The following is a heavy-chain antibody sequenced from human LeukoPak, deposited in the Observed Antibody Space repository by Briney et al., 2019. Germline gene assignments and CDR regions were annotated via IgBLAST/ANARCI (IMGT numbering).Heavy chain of an antibody. Sequence: PGGSLRLSCAASGFTFSTYAMSWVRQAPGEGLEWVSTFTGNGGTTYYADSVKGRFTISRGNSKNTLYLQMNTLRAEDTAIYYCAKEHTIFGVVTYFDSWGQGTLVTVSS. CDR3: AKEHTIFGVVTYFDS. CDR2: FTGNGGTT. V-gene: IGHV3-23*01. J-gene: IGHJ4*02. D-gene: IGHD3-3*01. CDR1: GFTFSTYA.